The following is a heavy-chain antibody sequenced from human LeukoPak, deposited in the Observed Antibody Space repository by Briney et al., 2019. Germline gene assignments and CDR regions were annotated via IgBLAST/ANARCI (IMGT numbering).Heavy chain of an antibody. CDR2: IYHSGST. D-gene: IGHD6-13*01. J-gene: IGHJ5*02. CDR3: ARVGAAAGTAGWFDP. CDR1: GGSISSSNW. V-gene: IGHV4-4*02. Sequence: SGTLSLTCAVSGGSISSSNWWSWVRQPPGKGLEWIGEIYHSGSTNYNPSLKSRVTISVDKSKNQFSLKLSSVTAADTAVYYCARVGAAAGTAGWFDPWGQGTLVTVSS.